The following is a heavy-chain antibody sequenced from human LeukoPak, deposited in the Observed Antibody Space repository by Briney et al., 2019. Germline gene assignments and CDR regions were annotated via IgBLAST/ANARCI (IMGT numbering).Heavy chain of an antibody. D-gene: IGHD2-15*01. V-gene: IGHV1-2*02. CDR3: ARVQDIVVVVAAFDP. CDR1: GFTLTEVS. Sequence: VASVKVSCKVSGFTLTEVSIHWVRQAPGQGLEWMGWINPNSGGTDYAQKFQGRVTMTRDTSISTAYMELSRLRSDDTAVYYCARVQDIVVVVAAFDPWGQGTLVTVSS. CDR2: INPNSGGT. J-gene: IGHJ5*02.